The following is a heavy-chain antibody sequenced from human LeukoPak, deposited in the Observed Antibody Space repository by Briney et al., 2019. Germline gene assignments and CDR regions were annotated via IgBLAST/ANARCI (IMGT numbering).Heavy chain of an antibody. CDR2: IIPIFGTA. CDR3: ARGSPVYYGDQTFDY. D-gene: IGHD4-17*01. J-gene: IGHJ4*02. CDR1: GGTFSSYA. Sequence: AASVKVSCKASGGTFSSYAISWVRQAPGQGLEWMGGIIPIFGTANYAQKFQGRVTITTDESTSTAYMELSSLRSEDTAVYYCARGSPVYYGDQTFDYWGQGTLVTVAS. V-gene: IGHV1-69*05.